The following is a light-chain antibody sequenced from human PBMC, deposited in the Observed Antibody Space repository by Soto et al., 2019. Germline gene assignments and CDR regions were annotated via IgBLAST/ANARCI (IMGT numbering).Light chain of an antibody. V-gene: IGKV3-15*01. CDR3: QQYGDWPLT. Sequence: EIVLTQSPATLSVSPGERATLSCRASQSVGNNFAWYQQKPGQAPRLLIFATSTRATGVPARFSGSGSGTEFTLNISSLQSEDFAVYSCQQYGDWPLTFGGGAKVEIE. CDR2: ATS. CDR1: QSVGNN. J-gene: IGKJ4*01.